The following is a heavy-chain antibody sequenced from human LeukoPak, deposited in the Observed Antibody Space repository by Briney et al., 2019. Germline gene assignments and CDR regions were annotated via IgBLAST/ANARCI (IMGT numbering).Heavy chain of an antibody. Sequence: PGGSLGLSCAASEFTVSSHYMSWVRQAPGKGLEWVSVIYTDGSTYYADSVKGRFTISRDNSKNTLYLQMNNLRAEDTAVYYCAITGESSNWSLYLDYWGQGTLVTVSS. D-gene: IGHD6-13*01. CDR3: AITGESSNWSLYLDY. CDR1: EFTVSSHY. CDR2: IYTDGST. J-gene: IGHJ4*02. V-gene: IGHV3-53*01.